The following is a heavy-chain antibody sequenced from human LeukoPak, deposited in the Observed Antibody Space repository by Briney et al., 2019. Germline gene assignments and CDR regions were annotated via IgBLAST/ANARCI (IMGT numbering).Heavy chain of an antibody. D-gene: IGHD1-14*01. V-gene: IGHV4-34*01. Sequence: PSETLSLTCAVYGGSFSGYYWSWIRQPPGKGLEWIGEINHSGSTNYNPSLKSRVTISVDTSKNQFSLKLSSVTAADTAVYYCARHDPYPVRNLDYWGQGTLVTVSS. CDR3: ARHDPYPVRNLDY. CDR1: GGSFSGYY. CDR2: INHSGST. J-gene: IGHJ4*02.